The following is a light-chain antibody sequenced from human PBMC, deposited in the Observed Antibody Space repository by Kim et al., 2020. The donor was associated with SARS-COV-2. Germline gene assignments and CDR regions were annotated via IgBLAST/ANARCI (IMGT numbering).Light chain of an antibody. Sequence: VSVAPGTTASITCSGDKLGDKYACWYKQKPGQSPVLVIYQDSKRPSGIPERFSGSNSGNTATLTISGTQAMDEADYYCQAWDSSTVFGTGTKVTVL. CDR1: KLGDKY. V-gene: IGLV3-1*01. J-gene: IGLJ1*01. CDR2: QDS. CDR3: QAWDSSTV.